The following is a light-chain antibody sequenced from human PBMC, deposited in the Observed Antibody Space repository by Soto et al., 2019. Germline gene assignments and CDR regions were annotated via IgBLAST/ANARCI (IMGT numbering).Light chain of an antibody. J-gene: IGKJ5*01. CDR3: QQSFSPHIA. V-gene: IGKV1-39*01. Sequence: EIQVTQSPTSLSASVGDRVTITCRASRSIGNNLNWYQQRPGKAPQLLIYAASSLQSGVPSRFSGSTSGTDFTLTINGLQPEDFATYYCQQSFSPHIAFGQGTRL. CDR1: RSIGNN. CDR2: AAS.